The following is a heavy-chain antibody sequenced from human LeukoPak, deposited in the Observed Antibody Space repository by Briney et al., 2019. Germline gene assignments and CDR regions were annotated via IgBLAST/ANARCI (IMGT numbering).Heavy chain of an antibody. V-gene: IGHV1-8*01. Sequence: ASVTVSCKASGYTFTSHDINWVRQATGQGLEWMGWMSPNSGDTGYAQKFQGRVTMTSDSSISTAYMELSSLRSEDTAIYYCVRTPPNWGFDYWGQGTLVTVSS. CDR2: MSPNSGDT. J-gene: IGHJ4*02. D-gene: IGHD7-27*01. CDR3: VRTPPNWGFDY. CDR1: GYTFTSHD.